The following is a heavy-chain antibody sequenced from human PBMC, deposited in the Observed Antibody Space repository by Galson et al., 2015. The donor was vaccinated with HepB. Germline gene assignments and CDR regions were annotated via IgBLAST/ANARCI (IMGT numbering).Heavy chain of an antibody. CDR3: ARDNGYRSGWLHY. D-gene: IGHD6-19*01. CDR2: IIPILGIT. V-gene: IGHV1-69*10. Sequence: SVKVSCKASGGSFNSYTISWVRQAPGQGLEWVGGIIPILGITNYAQNFQDRVTITADKSTSTAYMELSSLRSEDTAVYYCARDNGYRSGWLHYWGQGSQVTVSS. CDR1: GGSFNSYT. J-gene: IGHJ4*02.